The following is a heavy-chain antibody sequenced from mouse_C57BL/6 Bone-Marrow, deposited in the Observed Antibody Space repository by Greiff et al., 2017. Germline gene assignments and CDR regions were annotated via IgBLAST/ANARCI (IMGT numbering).Heavy chain of an antibody. J-gene: IGHJ2*01. V-gene: IGHV1-54*01. CDR3: ARTSLEDFDY. CDR2: INPGSGGT. Sequence: VQLQQSGAELVRPGTSVKVSCKASGYAFTNYLIEWVKQRPGQGLEWIGVINPGSGGTNYNEKFKGKATLTADKSSSTAYMQLSSLTSEDSAVYFCARTSLEDFDYWGQGTTLTVSS. CDR1: GYAFTNYL.